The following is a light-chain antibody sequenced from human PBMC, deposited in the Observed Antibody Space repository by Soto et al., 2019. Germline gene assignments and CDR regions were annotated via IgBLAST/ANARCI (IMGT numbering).Light chain of an antibody. Sequence: EIVLTHSPATLSLSPGERATLSCRASQSVSSYLAWYQQKPGQAPRLLIYDASNRATGIPARFSGSGSGTDFTLTISSLEPEDFAVYYCQQRSNWPFTFGPGPKWISN. V-gene: IGKV3-11*01. CDR2: DAS. J-gene: IGKJ3*01. CDR1: QSVSSY. CDR3: QQRSNWPFT.